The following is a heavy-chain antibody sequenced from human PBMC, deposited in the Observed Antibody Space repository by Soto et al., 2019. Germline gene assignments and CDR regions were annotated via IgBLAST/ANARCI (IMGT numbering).Heavy chain of an antibody. CDR2: IDHSGST. V-gene: IGHV4-4*02. J-gene: IGHJ5*02. D-gene: IGHD5-12*01. CDR3: ASKIVATITGGNWFDP. CDR1: GGSISSSNW. Sequence: QVQLQESGPGLVKPSGTLSLTCAVSGGSISSSNWWRWVRQPPGKGLEWIGEIDHSGSTNYNPSLQSRVTISVDKSKNQFSLKLSSVTAADTAVYYCASKIVATITGGNWFDPWGQGTLVTVSS.